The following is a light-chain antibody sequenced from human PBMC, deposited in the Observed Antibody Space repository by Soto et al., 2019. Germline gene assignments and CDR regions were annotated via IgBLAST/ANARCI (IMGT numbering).Light chain of an antibody. Sequence: EIVLTQSPGTLSLSPGERATLSCRASQSVSSNYLAWYQQKPGQAPRLLIYGASSRATGIPDRFSGSGSGTDFTLPISRLEPADFAVYYCQQYGSSPWTFGQGTKVEIK. V-gene: IGKV3-20*01. J-gene: IGKJ1*01. CDR2: GAS. CDR3: QQYGSSPWT. CDR1: QSVSSNY.